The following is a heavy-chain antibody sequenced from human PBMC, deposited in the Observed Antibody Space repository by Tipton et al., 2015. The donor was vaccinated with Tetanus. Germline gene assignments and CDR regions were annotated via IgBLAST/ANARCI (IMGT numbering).Heavy chain of an antibody. Sequence: LRLSCAASGFTFNTYPMNWIRQPPGKGLEWIGYIFDTGSTNYNPSLKSRVTMSVDTSKNQFSLHLTSVTAADTAVYYCARGWGSSWYYFDNWGQGTLVTVSS. J-gene: IGHJ4*02. CDR2: IFDTGST. CDR3: ARGWGSSWYYFDN. CDR1: GFTFNTYP. D-gene: IGHD6-13*01. V-gene: IGHV4-59*01.